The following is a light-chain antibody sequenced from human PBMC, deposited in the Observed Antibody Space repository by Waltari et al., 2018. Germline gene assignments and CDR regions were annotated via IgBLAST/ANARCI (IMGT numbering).Light chain of an antibody. J-gene: IGKJ1*01. V-gene: IGKV3-20*01. CDR1: QSVSKS. Sequence: SEVAQSPGTLSLSRGERATLSCRASQSVSKSLAWYQQKPGQSPKLLIYGASTRATGIPDRFTGSGYGTDFSLTISSLEPEDFAIYFCQHYVRLPATFGQGTKVEIK. CDR2: GAS. CDR3: QHYVRLPAT.